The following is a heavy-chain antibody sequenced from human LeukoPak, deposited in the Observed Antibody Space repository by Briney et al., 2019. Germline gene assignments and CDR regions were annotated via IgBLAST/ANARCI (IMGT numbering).Heavy chain of an antibody. D-gene: IGHD2-2*01. CDR1: GDTVSSNSVA. J-gene: IGHJ5*02. Sequence: SQTLSLTCAISGDTVSSNSVAWNWIRQSPSRGLEWLGRTYYMSKWYNDYAVSVRSRITINPDTSKNQFSLKLSSVTAADTAVYYCARGGGCSTNCFFRMYNRFDPWGQGTLVTVSS. V-gene: IGHV6-1*01. CDR3: ARGGGCSTNCFFRMYNRFDP. CDR2: TYYMSKWYN.